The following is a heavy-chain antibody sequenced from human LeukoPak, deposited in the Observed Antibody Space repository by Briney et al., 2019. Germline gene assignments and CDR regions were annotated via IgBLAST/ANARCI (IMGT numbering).Heavy chain of an antibody. CDR2: INPNSGGT. CDR3: ARLRRNGMDV. J-gene: IGHJ6*02. V-gene: IGHV1-2*04. D-gene: IGHD1-14*01. CDR1: GYTFTGYY. Sequence: ASVKVSCKASGYTFTGYYKHWVRQAPRQGLEWMGWINPNSGGTNYAQKFQGWVTMTRDTSISTAYMELSRLRSDDTAVYYCARLRRNGMDVWGQGTTVTVSS.